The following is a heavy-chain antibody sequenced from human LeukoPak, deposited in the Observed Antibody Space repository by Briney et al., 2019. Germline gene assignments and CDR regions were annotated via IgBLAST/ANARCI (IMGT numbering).Heavy chain of an antibody. CDR1: GFIFSNFV. CDR3: ARDHCCKIDY. V-gene: IGHV3-74*01. Sequence: GGPVTLSCAASGFIFSNFVMHWLPQAPGKGLVWFSRIQTDETPTNYADSVQGRFTISRDKATKTLYLQMKNLRAEDTAVYYCARDHCCKIDYWGHGTLVTVSS. CDR2: IQTDETPT. D-gene: IGHD2-15*01. J-gene: IGHJ4*01.